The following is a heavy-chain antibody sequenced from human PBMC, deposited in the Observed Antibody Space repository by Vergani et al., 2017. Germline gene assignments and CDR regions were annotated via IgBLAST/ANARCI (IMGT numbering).Heavy chain of an antibody. D-gene: IGHD3-22*01. CDR1: GGSISSGYYY. Sequence: QVQLQESGPGLVKPSQTLSLTCTVSGGSISSGYYYWSWIRQPPGKGLEWIGYIYYSGSTYYNPSLKSRVTISVDTSKNQFSLKLSSVTAADTAVYYFARVRRDDSSGYYYYYGMDVWGQGTTVTVSS. V-gene: IGHV4-30-4*01. J-gene: IGHJ6*02. CDR2: IYYSGST. CDR3: ARVRRDDSSGYYYYYGMDV.